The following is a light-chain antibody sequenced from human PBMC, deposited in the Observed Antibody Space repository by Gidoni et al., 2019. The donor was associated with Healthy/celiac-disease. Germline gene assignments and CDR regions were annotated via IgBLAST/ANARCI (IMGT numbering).Light chain of an antibody. J-gene: IGLJ1*01. CDR1: SLRSYY. CDR3: NSRDSSGNHYV. V-gene: IGLV3-19*01. CDR2: GKN. Sequence: SSELTQDLAVSVALGQTVRITCQGDSLRSYYESWYQQKPGQAPVLVIYGKNNRPSGIPDRFSGSSSGNTASLTITGAQAEDEADYYCNSRDSSGNHYVFGTGTKVTVL.